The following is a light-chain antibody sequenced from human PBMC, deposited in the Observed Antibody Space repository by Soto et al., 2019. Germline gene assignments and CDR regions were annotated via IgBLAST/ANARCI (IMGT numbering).Light chain of an antibody. J-gene: IGLJ1*01. CDR2: DVV. V-gene: IGLV2-11*01. CDR1: SSDVGAYNF. CDR3: CSYAGGYTHV. Sequence: SVLAQPASVSGSPGQSITISCTGTSSDVGAYNFVSWYQQHPGKAPKLMIYDVVKRPSGVPDRFSGSKSGNTASLTIYGLQTEDEADYYCCSYAGGYTHVFGTGTKVTVL.